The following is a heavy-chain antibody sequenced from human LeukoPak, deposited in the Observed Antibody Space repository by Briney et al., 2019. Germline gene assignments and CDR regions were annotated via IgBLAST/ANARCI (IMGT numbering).Heavy chain of an antibody. CDR3: AKVKWSSSGALDY. CDR1: GFTFSSYA. CDR2: ISGSGGST. V-gene: IGHV3-23*01. D-gene: IGHD6-25*01. J-gene: IGHJ4*02. Sequence: GGSLRLSCTASGFTFSSYAMSWVRQAPGKGLEWVSAISGSGGSTYYADSVKGRFSISRDDSKNTLYLRMNSLRVEDTAIYYCAKVKWSSSGALDYWGQGTLVSVSS.